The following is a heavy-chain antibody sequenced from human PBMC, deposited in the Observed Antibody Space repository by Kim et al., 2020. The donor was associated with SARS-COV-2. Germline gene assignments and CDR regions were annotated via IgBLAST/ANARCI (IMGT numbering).Heavy chain of an antibody. CDR3: ARGQQWLEYYYYGMDV. CDR1: GFTFSSYS. D-gene: IGHD6-19*01. Sequence: GGSLRLSCAASGFTFSSYSMNWVRQAPGKGLEWVSYISSSSSTIYYADSVKGRFTISRDNAKNSLYLQMNSLRDEDTAVYYCARGQQWLEYYYYGMDVWGQGTTVTVSS. CDR2: ISSSSSTI. J-gene: IGHJ6*02. V-gene: IGHV3-48*02.